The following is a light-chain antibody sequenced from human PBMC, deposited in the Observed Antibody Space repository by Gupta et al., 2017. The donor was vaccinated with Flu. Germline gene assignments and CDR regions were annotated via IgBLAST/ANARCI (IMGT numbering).Light chain of an antibody. Sequence: EIVLTQSPGTLSLSPGARATLSCRASQSVVSNYLAWYQQKPGQAPRLLIYGTSSRGAAIPDRFSGSGSGTDFTLTISRLEPDDFAVYYCQQYGSSPWTFGPGTKVDIK. CDR3: QQYGSSPWT. CDR2: GTS. J-gene: IGKJ3*01. V-gene: IGKV3-20*01. CDR1: QSVVSNY.